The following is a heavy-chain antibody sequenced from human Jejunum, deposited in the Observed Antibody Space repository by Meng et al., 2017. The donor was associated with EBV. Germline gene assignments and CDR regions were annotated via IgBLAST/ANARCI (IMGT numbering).Heavy chain of an antibody. CDR3: TTWGGN. V-gene: IGHV3-15*01. CDR2: IRSKSAGGTT. CDR1: GFTFSKVW. Sequence: EVQLVESGGGLVEPGGSLRLSCAASGFTFSKVWMNWVRRTPGKGLEWVGRIRSKSAGGTTDYAAPVKGRFTISRDDSEDTLYLQMNSLKTEDTAVYYCTTWGGNWGQGPLVTVYS. D-gene: IGHD3-16*01. J-gene: IGHJ1*01.